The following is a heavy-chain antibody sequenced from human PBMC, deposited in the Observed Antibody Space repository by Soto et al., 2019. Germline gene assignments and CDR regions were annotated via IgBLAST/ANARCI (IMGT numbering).Heavy chain of an antibody. J-gene: IGHJ5*02. D-gene: IGHD3-10*01. Sequence: SETLSLTCTVSGGSISSSDSYWGWIRRPPGKGLEWVGTIDYSGGTTYNPSLESRVTISVDKSKNQFSLRLSFVTAAHTAVYYRARRTPLYASESSRFDPWGQGAMVT. CDR1: GGSISSSDSY. CDR3: ARRTPLYASESSRFDP. CDR2: IDYSGGT. V-gene: IGHV4-39*01.